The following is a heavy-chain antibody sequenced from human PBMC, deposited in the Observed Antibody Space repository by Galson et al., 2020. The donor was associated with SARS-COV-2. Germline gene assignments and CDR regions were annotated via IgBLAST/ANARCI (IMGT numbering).Heavy chain of an antibody. D-gene: IGHD1-26*01. CDR3: ARAYTGTYPYYVLDG. V-gene: IGHV1-2*04. CDR2: INPKSGGT. CDR1: GYTFTADY. Sequence: ASVKVSCKASGYTFTADYLHWVRQAPGQGLEWLGWINPKSGGTNYARKFQGWVTLTRDTSISTAYMELSRLRSDDTAIYYCARAYTGTYPYYVLDGWGQGTTVTVSS. J-gene: IGHJ6*02.